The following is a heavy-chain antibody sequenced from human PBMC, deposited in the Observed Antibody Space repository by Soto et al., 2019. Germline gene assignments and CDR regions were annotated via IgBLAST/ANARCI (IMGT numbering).Heavy chain of an antibody. Sequence: QVQLVQSGAEVKKPGASVKVSCKASGYTFTSYGISWVRQAPGQGLEWMGWISAYNGNTNYAQKLQGRVTMTTDTSTSTAYMELRSLRSDDTSVYYCARDLRREGAHYYYYGMDVWGQGTTVTVSS. CDR2: ISAYNGNT. CDR3: ARDLRREGAHYYYYGMDV. D-gene: IGHD1-26*01. V-gene: IGHV1-18*01. CDR1: GYTFTSYG. J-gene: IGHJ6*02.